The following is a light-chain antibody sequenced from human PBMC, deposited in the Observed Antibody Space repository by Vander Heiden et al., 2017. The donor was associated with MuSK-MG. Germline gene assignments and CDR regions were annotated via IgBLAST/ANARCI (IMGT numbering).Light chain of an antibody. CDR2: AVT. CDR1: SSDVGGSNY. V-gene: IGLV2-14*03. J-gene: IGLJ3*02. Sequence: QSALTQPASVSGSPGHSVTISCTGTSSDVGGSNYVSWFQQNPGKAPKLIIYAVTNRPSGVSNRFSGSKSGNTASLTISGLQAEDEAHYDCVSHTSSDSWVFGGGTRLTVL. CDR3: VSHTSSDSWV.